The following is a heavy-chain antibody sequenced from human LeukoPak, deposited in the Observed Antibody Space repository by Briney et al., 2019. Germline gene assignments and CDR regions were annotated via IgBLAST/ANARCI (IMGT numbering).Heavy chain of an antibody. CDR1: GFTFSSYS. D-gene: IGHD2-15*01. CDR2: ISSSSSYI. V-gene: IGHV3-21*01. J-gene: IGHJ4*02. CDR3: ARELKGYCSGGSCYPFDY. Sequence: GGSLRLSCAASGFTFSSYSMNWVRQAPGKGLEWVSSISSSSSYIYYADSVKGRFTISRDNAKNSLYLQMNSLRAEDTAVYYCARELKGYCSGGSCYPFDYWAREPWSPSPQ.